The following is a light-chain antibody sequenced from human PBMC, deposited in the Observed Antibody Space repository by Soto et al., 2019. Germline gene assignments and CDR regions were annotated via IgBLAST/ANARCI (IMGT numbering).Light chain of an antibody. Sequence: EVVLTQSPATLSLSTEERATLSCRASQSVRSYLAWYQQRPGQAPRLLIYDASNRATGIPARFSGSGSGTDFTLTISRLEPEDFAVYYCQQYGSSLTWTFGQGTKV. V-gene: IGKV3-20*01. CDR1: QSVRSY. CDR3: QQYGSSLTWT. CDR2: DAS. J-gene: IGKJ1*01.